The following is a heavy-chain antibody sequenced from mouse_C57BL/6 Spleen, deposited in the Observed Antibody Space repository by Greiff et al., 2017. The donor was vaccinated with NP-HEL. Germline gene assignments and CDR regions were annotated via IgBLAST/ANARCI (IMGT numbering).Heavy chain of an antibody. D-gene: IGHD3-2*02. V-gene: IGHV1-15*01. J-gene: IGHJ3*01. CDR3: TDSSGYAWFAY. CDR1: GYTFTDYE. Sequence: QVQLQQSGAELVRPGASVTLSCKASGYTFTDYEMHWVKQTPVHGLEWIGAIDPETGGTAYNQKFKGKAILTADKSSSTAYMELRSRTSEDSAVYYCTDSSGYAWFAYWGQGTLVTVSA. CDR2: IDPETGGT.